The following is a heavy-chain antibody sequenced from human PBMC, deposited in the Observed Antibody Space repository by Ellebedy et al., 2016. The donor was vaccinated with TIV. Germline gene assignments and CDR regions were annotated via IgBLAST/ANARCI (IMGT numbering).Heavy chain of an antibody. CDR1: GFTFSTYA. D-gene: IGHD5-24*01. Sequence: GESLKISXAASGFTFSTYAMSWVRQAPGKGLEWVAVISHDGSLKYYADSVKGRFTISRDISKNTVFLQMDSLRDEDTAVYYCAREGLQDGYNRGGCLDHWGRGSLVTVSS. CDR2: ISHDGSLK. J-gene: IGHJ2*01. V-gene: IGHV3-30*03. CDR3: AREGLQDGYNRGGCLDH.